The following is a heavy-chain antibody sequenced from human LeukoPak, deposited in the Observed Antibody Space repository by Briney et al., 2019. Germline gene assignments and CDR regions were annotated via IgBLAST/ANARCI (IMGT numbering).Heavy chain of an antibody. V-gene: IGHV4-59*01. J-gene: IGHJ4*02. CDR2: IYHSGST. CDR3: ARGHDYGDPFDY. CDR1: GGSISTYY. D-gene: IGHD4-17*01. Sequence: SETLSLICSVSGGSISTYYWNWIRQPPGKGLEWIGYIYHSGSTKYNPSLKSRVTISVDTSKYKFSLKLTSVTAADTAVYYCARGHDYGDPFDYWGQGTLVTVSS.